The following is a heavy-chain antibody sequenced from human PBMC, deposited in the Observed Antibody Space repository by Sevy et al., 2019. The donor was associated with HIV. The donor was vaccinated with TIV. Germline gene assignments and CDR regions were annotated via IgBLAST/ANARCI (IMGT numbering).Heavy chain of an antibody. J-gene: IGHJ4*02. CDR2: ISPHNGDT. V-gene: IGHV1-18*01. Sequence: ASVKVSCKASGYSFTTYRITWLRQAPGQWLEWMGWISPHNGDTNCVQNLQGRVTMITDTSRSTAYMELRSLRSDDTAVYYCATAYCSGGSCYSLAYWGQGTRVTVSS. D-gene: IGHD2-15*01. CDR3: ATAYCSGGSCYSLAY. CDR1: GYSFTTYR.